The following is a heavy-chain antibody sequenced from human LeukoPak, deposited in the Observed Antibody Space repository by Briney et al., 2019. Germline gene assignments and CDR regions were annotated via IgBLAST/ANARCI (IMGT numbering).Heavy chain of an antibody. CDR3: ARGHDYGDYPPYYYGMDV. CDR1: GGSFSGYY. V-gene: IGHV4-34*01. D-gene: IGHD4-17*01. Sequence: PSETLSLTCAVYGGSFSGYYWSWIRQPPGKGLEWIGEINHSGSTNYNPSLKSRVTISVDTSKNQFSLKLSSVTAADTAVYYCARGHDYGDYPPYYYGMDVWGQGTTVTVSS. J-gene: IGHJ6*02. CDR2: INHSGST.